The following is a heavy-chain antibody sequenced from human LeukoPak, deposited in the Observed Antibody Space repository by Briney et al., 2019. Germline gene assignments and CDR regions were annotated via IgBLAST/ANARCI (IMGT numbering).Heavy chain of an antibody. D-gene: IGHD6-19*01. CDR1: GYSFNTYW. CDR2: VYPGDSDT. V-gene: IGHV5-51*01. J-gene: IGHJ4*02. Sequence: GESLKISCKGSGYSFNTYWIAWVRQMPGKGLEVMGIVYPGDSDTRYSPSFQGQVTISVDKSISTAYLQWSSLKASDTAMYYCARRGSGWYVDFWGQGTLVTVSS. CDR3: ARRGSGWYVDF.